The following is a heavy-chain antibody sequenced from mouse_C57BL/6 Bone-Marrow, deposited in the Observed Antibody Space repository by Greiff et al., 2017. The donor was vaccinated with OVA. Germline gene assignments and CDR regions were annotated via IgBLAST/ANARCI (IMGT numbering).Heavy chain of an antibody. CDR1: GYTFTSYG. J-gene: IGHJ4*01. CDR3: ARRDGYYPYAMDY. V-gene: IGHV1-81*01. D-gene: IGHD2-3*01. CDR2: IYPRSGNT. Sequence: VQLQQSGAELARPGASVKLSCKASGYTFTSYGISWVKQRTGQGLEWIGEIYPRSGNTYYNETFKGKAILTAAKSSRTAYMELRSLTSEDSAVYFCARRDGYYPYAMDYWGQGTSVTVSS.